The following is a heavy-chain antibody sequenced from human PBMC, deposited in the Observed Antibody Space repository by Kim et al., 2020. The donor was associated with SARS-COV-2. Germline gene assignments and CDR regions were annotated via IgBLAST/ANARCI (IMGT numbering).Heavy chain of an antibody. J-gene: IGHJ4*02. CDR3: ARLNYYDSSGYFDY. V-gene: IGHV5-51*01. D-gene: IGHD3-22*01. Sequence: PALQRQVTISADKSISTAYLQWSSLKASDTAMYYCARLNYYDSSGYFDYWGQGTLVTVSS.